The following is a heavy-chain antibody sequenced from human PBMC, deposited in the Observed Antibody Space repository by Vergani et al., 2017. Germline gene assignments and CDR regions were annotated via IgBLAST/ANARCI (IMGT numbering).Heavy chain of an antibody. J-gene: IGHJ5*02. CDR2: IYWNDDK. V-gene: IGHV2-5*01. CDR1: GFSFTTGGEG. CDR3: AHRSSSSWYRWFDP. Sequence: QITLRESGPTLVKPTQTLTLTCTFSGFSFTTGGEGVGCIRQHPGRALEWHALIYWNDDKHYSPCLKSRLTITKDTSKNQVVLTMTNMDPVDTATYYCAHRSSSSWYRWFDPWGQGTLVTVSS. D-gene: IGHD6-13*01.